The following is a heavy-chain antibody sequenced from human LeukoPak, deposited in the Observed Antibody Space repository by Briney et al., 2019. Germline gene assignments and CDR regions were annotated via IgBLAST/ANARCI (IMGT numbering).Heavy chain of an antibody. D-gene: IGHD2-2*01. CDR2: ISGSGGST. CDR1: GFTFGSYA. V-gene: IGHV3-23*01. J-gene: IGHJ4*02. CDR3: RANRDSQLLPGLFDY. Sequence: PGGSLRLSCAASGFTFGSYAMSWVRQAPGKGLEWVSAISGSGGSTYYADSVKGRFTISRDNSKNTLYLQMNSLRAEDTAVYYCRANRDSQLLPGLFDYWGQGTLVTVSS.